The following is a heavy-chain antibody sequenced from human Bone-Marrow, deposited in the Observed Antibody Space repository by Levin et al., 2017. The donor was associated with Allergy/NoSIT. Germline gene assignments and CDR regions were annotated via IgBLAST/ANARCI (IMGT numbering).Heavy chain of an antibody. Sequence: GESLKISCAASGFTFGSHGFSWVRQAPGKGLEWVSAISVSGDTTYYADSVKGRFTISRDNSRNTVHLHMNSLTADDTALYYCSRIRALGVTIDFWGQGTLVTVSS. V-gene: IGHV3-23*01. D-gene: IGHD1-26*01. J-gene: IGHJ4*02. CDR2: ISVSGDTT. CDR3: SRIRALGVTIDF. CDR1: GFTFGSHG.